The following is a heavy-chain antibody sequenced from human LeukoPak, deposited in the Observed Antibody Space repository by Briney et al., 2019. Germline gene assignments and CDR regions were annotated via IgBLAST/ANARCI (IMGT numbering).Heavy chain of an antibody. CDR3: ARQTSDNYYYYGMDV. J-gene: IGHJ6*02. CDR2: IYYSGST. Sequence: SETLSLTCTVSGGSISSSSYYWGWIRQPPGKGLEWIGSIYYSGSTYYNPSLKSRVTISVDTSKNQFSLKLSSVTAADTAVYYCARQTSDNYYYYGMDVWGQGTLVTVSS. V-gene: IGHV4-39*01. CDR1: GGSISSSSYY.